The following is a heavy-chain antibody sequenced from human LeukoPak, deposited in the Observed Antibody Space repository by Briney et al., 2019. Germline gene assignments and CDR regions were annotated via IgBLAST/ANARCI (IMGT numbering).Heavy chain of an antibody. Sequence: ASVKVSCKASGYTFTSYGISWVRQAPGQGLEWMGWISAYNDNTNYAQKLQGRVTMTTDTSTSTAYMELRSLRSDDTAVYYCARDSPNYYDSSGYETWGQGTLVTVSS. CDR3: ARDSPNYYDSSGYET. CDR1: GYTFTSYG. CDR2: ISAYNDNT. J-gene: IGHJ5*02. V-gene: IGHV1-18*01. D-gene: IGHD3-22*01.